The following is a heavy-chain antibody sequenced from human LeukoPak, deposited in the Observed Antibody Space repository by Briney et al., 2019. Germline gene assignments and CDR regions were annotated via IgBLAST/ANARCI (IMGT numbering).Heavy chain of an antibody. J-gene: IGHJ5*02. V-gene: IGHV1-2*02. Sequence: ASVKVSCKASGYTFTGYYMHWVRQAPGHGLEWMGWINPNSGGTNYAQKFQGRVTMSRDTSISTAYMELSRLRSDDTAVYYCARGTTMVRGTNWFDPWGQGTLVTVSS. CDR2: INPNSGGT. D-gene: IGHD3-10*01. CDR1: GYTFTGYY. CDR3: ARGTTMVRGTNWFDP.